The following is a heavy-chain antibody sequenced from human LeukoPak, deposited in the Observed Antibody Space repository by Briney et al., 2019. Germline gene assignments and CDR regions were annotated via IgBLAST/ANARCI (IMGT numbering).Heavy chain of an antibody. V-gene: IGHV3-66*01. Sequence: GGSLRLSCAASGFTVSSNYMSWVRQAPGKGLEWVSVIYSGGSTYYADSVKGRFTISRDNSKNTLYLQMNSLRAEDTAVYCCARAPQDYDILTGTGDYWGQGTLVTVSS. CDR2: IYSGGST. D-gene: IGHD3-9*01. J-gene: IGHJ4*02. CDR1: GFTVSSNY. CDR3: ARAPQDYDILTGTGDY.